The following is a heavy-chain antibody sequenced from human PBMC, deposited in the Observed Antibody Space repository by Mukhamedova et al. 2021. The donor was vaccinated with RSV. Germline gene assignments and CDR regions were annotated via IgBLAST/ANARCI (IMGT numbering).Heavy chain of an antibody. V-gene: IGHV3-23*03. D-gene: IGHD3-22*01. CDR2: GGGSST. J-gene: IGHJ3*02. Sequence: GGGSSTYYGDFVKGRFTISRDKSKNTLYLQMNSLRAEDTAVYYXAKGRISYYDSSGYYSGDAFDILGQGAVGTVSS. CDR3: AKGRISYYDSSGYYSGDAFDI.